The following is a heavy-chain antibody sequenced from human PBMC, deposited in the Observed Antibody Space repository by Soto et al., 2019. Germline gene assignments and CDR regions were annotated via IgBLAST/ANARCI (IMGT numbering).Heavy chain of an antibody. CDR3: ARGIASSRDGYKDDY. CDR1: GFTFSSYW. Sequence: EVQLVESGGGLVQPGGSLRLSCAASGFTFSSYWMHWVRQAPGKGLVWVSRINSDGSTTNYAESVKGRFTISRDNAKNTLYLRMNSLRVEDTAVYYCARGIASSRDGYKDDYWGQGTLVTVSS. D-gene: IGHD5-12*01. V-gene: IGHV3-74*01. J-gene: IGHJ4*02. CDR2: INSDGSTT.